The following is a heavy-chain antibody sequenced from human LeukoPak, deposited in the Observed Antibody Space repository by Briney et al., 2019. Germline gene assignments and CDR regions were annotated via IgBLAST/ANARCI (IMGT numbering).Heavy chain of an antibody. D-gene: IGHD6-19*01. CDR2: ISAYNGNT. CDR3: ARDLPLWYSSGSPPYYYYYYGMDV. Sequence: GASVKVSCKASGYTFTSYGISWVRQAPGQGLEWMGWISAYNGNTNYAQKLQGRVTMTTDTSTSTAYMELRSLRSDDTAVYYCARDLPLWYSSGSPPYYYYYYGMDVWGQGTTVTVSS. CDR1: GYTFTSYG. V-gene: IGHV1-18*01. J-gene: IGHJ6*02.